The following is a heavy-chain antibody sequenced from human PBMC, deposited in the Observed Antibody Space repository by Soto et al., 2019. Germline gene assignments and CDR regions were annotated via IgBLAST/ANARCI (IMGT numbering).Heavy chain of an antibody. D-gene: IGHD5-12*01. J-gene: IGHJ6*02. Sequence: EVQLVESGGGLVKPGGSLRLSCAASGFTFSNAWMSWVRQAPGKGLEWVGRIKSNTDGGTTDYAAPVKGRFTISRDDSKNTLYLQMNSLKTEDTAVYYCTTAHSGFYYYYGMDVWGQGTPVTVSS. CDR1: GFTFSNAW. CDR2: IKSNTDGGTT. V-gene: IGHV3-15*01. CDR3: TTAHSGFYYYYGMDV.